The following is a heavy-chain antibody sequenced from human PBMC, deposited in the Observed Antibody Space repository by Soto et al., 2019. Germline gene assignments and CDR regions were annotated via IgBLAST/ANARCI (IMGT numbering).Heavy chain of an antibody. CDR3: AREPANPYDVVAATKADY. D-gene: IGHD2-15*01. CDR2: INSDGSST. Sequence: GGSLRLSCAASGFTFSSYWMHWVRQAPGKGLVWVSRINSDGSSTSYADSVKGRFTISRDNAKNTLYLQMNSLRAEDTAVYYCAREPANPYDVVAATKADYWGQGTLVTVSS. CDR1: GFTFSSYW. J-gene: IGHJ4*02. V-gene: IGHV3-74*01.